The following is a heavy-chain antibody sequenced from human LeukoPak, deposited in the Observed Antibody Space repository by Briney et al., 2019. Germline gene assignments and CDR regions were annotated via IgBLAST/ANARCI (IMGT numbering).Heavy chain of an antibody. CDR3: ARDLET. D-gene: IGHD5-24*01. Sequence: SETLSLTCTVSGGSISSGSYYWSWIRQPAGKGLEWIVRIYTSGSTNYNHARKSRVTISVKTSKNKFSLKLSSVTAADTAVYYCARDLETWGQGTLVTVSS. CDR1: GGSISSGSYY. CDR2: IYTSGST. J-gene: IGHJ5*02. V-gene: IGHV4-61*02.